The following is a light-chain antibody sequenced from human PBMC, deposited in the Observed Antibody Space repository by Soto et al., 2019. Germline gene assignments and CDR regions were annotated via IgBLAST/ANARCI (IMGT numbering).Light chain of an antibody. CDR2: DVS. J-gene: IGLJ1*01. V-gene: IGLV2-11*01. CDR3: CSYAGSPRYV. Sequence: QSALTQPRSVSGSPGQSVTISCTGTSSDVGRYNYVSWYQQHPGKAPKVMIYDVSERPSGVPDRFSGSKSGNTASLTSSGLQAEDEADYYCCSYAGSPRYVFGPGTKLTVL. CDR1: SSDVGRYNY.